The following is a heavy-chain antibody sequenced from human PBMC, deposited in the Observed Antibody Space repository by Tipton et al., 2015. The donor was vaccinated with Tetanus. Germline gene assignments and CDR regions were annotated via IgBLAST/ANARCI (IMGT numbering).Heavy chain of an antibody. Sequence: TLSLTCAVYGGSFSGYYWSWIRQPPGKGLEWIGEINHSGSTNYNPSLKSRVTISVDTSKNQFSLKLSSVTAADTAVYYCARGIRRITIFGVVIMQGLYYFDYWGQGTLVTVSS. CDR2: INHSGST. V-gene: IGHV4-34*01. J-gene: IGHJ4*02. CDR1: GGSFSGYY. D-gene: IGHD3-3*01. CDR3: ARGIRRITIFGVVIMQGLYYFDY.